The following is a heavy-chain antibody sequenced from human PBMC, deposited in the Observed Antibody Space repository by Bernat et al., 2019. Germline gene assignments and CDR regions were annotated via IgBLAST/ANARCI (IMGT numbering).Heavy chain of an antibody. CDR1: GFTFSSYA. CDR3: AGNSMTNKWSAFDI. V-gene: IGHV3-30-3*01. Sequence: QVQLVESGGGVVQPGRSLRLSCAASGFTFSSYAMHWVRQAPGKGLEWVAVISYDGSNKYYADSVKGRFTISRDNSKNTLYLQMNSLRAEDTAVYYCAGNSMTNKWSAFDIWGQGTMVTVSS. J-gene: IGHJ3*02. CDR2: ISYDGSNK. D-gene: IGHD4-11*01.